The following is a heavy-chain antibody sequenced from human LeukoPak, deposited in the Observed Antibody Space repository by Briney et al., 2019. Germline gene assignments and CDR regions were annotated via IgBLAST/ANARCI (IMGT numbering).Heavy chain of an antibody. CDR3: ASERGGYSYGYFDY. Sequence: GGSLRLSCAASGFTVSSNYMSWIRQAPGKGLEWVSVIYSGGSTYYADSVKGRFTISRDNSKNTLYLQMNSLRAEDTAVYYCASERGGYSYGYFDYWGQGTLVTVSS. D-gene: IGHD5-18*01. J-gene: IGHJ4*02. CDR2: IYSGGST. CDR1: GFTVSSNY. V-gene: IGHV3-53*01.